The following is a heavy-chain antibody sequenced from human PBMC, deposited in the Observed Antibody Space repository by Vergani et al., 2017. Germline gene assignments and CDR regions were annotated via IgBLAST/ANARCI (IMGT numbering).Heavy chain of an antibody. CDR1: GFTFDDYA. CDR2: ISWDGGST. J-gene: IGHJ4*02. V-gene: IGHV3-43D*03. CDR3: AKDSGGERAVFDY. Sequence: EVQLVESGGVVVQPGGSLRLSCAASGFTFDDYAMHWVRQAPGKGLEWVSLISWDGGSTYYADSVQGRFTISRDNSKNSLYLQMNSLRAEDTALYYCAKDSGGERAVFDYWGQGTLVTVSS. D-gene: IGHD2-21*01.